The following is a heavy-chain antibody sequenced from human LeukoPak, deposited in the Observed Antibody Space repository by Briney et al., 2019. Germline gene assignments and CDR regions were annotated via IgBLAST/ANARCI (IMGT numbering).Heavy chain of an antibody. CDR1: GYTFTSYY. CDR2: INPSGGST. V-gene: IGHV1-46*01. D-gene: IGHD5-24*01. J-gene: IGHJ3*02. Sequence: GASVKVSCKASGYTFTSYYMHWVRQAPGQGLEWMGIINPSGGSTSYAQKFQGRVTMTRDTSTSTVYKELSSLRADDTAVYYCAQDAYNYVTGAFDIWGQGTMVTVSS. CDR3: AQDAYNYVTGAFDI.